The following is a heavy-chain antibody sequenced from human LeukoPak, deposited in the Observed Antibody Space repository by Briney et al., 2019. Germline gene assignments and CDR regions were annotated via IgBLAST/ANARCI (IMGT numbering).Heavy chain of an antibody. CDR2: IYPDDSDT. Sequence: GESLKISCEASGHTFTNSWIAWVRQKPGKGPEWMGLIYPDDSDTRYNPSFQGQVIISADKSISTAYLQWSSLKASDTAMYYCARSAGHCSDGLCYAYNWFDLWGQGALVTVSS. J-gene: IGHJ5*02. D-gene: IGHD2-8*01. CDR1: GHTFTNSW. V-gene: IGHV5-51*01. CDR3: ARSAGHCSDGLCYAYNWFDL.